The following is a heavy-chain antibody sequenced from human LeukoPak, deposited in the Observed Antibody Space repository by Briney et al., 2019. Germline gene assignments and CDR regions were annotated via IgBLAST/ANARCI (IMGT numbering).Heavy chain of an antibody. D-gene: IGHD2/OR15-2a*01. CDR1: GGSISSSSYY. J-gene: IGHJ2*01. V-gene: IGHV4-39*01. CDR3: ARHQSSFLSISGGIWYSDL. CDR2: IYYSGST. Sequence: SETLSLTCTVSGGSISSSSYYWGWIRQPPGKGLEWIGSIYYSGSTYYNPSLKSRVTISVDTSKKQFSLKLSSVTAADTAVYYCARHQSSFLSISGGIWYSDLWGRGTLVTVSS.